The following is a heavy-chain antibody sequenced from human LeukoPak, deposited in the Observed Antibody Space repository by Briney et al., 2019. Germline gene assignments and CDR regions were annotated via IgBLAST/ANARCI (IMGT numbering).Heavy chain of an antibody. CDR2: ISSSGSTI. V-gene: IGHV3-48*03. D-gene: IGHD4-17*01. CDR1: GFTFSSYE. Sequence: GGSLRLSCAASGFTFSSYEMNGVRQAPGKGLEWVSYISSSGSTIYYADSVKGRFTISRDNAKNSLYLQMNSLRAEDTAVYYCARNNPDYGELAGFDYWGQGTLVTVSS. J-gene: IGHJ4*02. CDR3: ARNNPDYGELAGFDY.